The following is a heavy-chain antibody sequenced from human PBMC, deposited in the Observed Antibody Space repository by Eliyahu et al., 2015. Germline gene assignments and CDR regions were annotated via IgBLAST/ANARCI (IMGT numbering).Heavy chain of an antibody. V-gene: IGHV4-34*01. Sequence: QVQLQQWGAGLLKPSETLSXTCAVYGGSFSGYYWSWIRQPPGKGLEWIGEINHSGSTNYNPSLKSRVTISVDTSKNQFSLKLSSVTAADTAVYYCARGCRNTVTDYYYYGMDVWGQGTTVTVSS. J-gene: IGHJ6*02. CDR1: GGSFSGYY. CDR3: ARGCRNTVTDYYYYGMDV. D-gene: IGHD4-11*01. CDR2: INHSGST.